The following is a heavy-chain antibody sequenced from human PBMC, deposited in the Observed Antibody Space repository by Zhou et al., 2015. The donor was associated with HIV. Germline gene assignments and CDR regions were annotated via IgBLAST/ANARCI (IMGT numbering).Heavy chain of an antibody. D-gene: IGHD3-10*01. J-gene: IGHJ6*02. CDR1: GFEFDNFG. CDR3: ARFGGVGSYWGHDTRILALDF. CDR2: INWRGDTT. V-gene: IGHV3-9*01. Sequence: VELVESGGRLVKPGGSLRLSCVVSGFEFDNFGMHWVRQIPGKGLEWISGINWRGDTTAYADSVRGRFVISRDSAKRSVFLQMDNLRPEDTAHYYCARFGGVGSYWGHDTRILALDFWGPGTSV.